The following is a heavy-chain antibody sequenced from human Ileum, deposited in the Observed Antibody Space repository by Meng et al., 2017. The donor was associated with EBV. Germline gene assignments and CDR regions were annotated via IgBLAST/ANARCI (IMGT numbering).Heavy chain of an antibody. CDR2: IIPIFTKT. D-gene: IGHD3-10*01. CDR1: GGNFRTHV. Sequence: QVQLVQSGAGVKKPGSSVKVSCKTSGGNFRTHVINWVRQAPGQGLEWIGQIIPIFTKTDYAPRLQGRVTLTADESADTAYMELSSLSSEDTAVYYCTAAGTNHLYSGEVFSYWGQGTLVTVSS. CDR3: TAAGTNHLYSGEVFSY. J-gene: IGHJ4*02. V-gene: IGHV1-69*01.